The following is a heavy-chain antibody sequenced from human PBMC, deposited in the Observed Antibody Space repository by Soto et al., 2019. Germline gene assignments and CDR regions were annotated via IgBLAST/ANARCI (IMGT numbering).Heavy chain of an antibody. Sequence: QVQLVQSGAEVKKPGASVKVSCKASGYTFTAYYMHWVRQAPGQGLEWMGWTNPNSGGTYHAQNFQGRVTTTRDTSTPTAYMELASLISDDTAVYYCARGGGRGYNELDPWGHGTLVIVSS. CDR3: ARGGGRGYNELDP. V-gene: IGHV1-2*02. J-gene: IGHJ5*02. CDR2: TNPNSGGT. D-gene: IGHD5-12*01. CDR1: GYTFTAYY.